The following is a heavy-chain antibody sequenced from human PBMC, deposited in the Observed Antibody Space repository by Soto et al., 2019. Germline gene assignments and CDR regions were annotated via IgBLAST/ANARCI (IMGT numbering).Heavy chain of an antibody. J-gene: IGHJ6*02. V-gene: IGHV4-59*01. CDR3: ARDLGIAAAGTSYYGMDV. Sequence: QVQLQESGPGLVKPSETLSLTCTVSGGSISSYYWSWIRQPPGKGLEWIGYIYYSGSTNHNPSLKRRVTISVDTSRNQFALKLSSVTAADTAVYYCARDLGIAAAGTSYYGMDVWGQGTTVTVSS. D-gene: IGHD6-13*01. CDR2: IYYSGST. CDR1: GGSISSYY.